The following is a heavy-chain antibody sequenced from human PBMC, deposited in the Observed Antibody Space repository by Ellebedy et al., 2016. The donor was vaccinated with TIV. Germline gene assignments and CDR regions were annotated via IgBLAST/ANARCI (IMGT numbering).Heavy chain of an antibody. V-gene: IGHV3-23*01. D-gene: IGHD4-17*01. CDR1: GFTFSSYA. CDR3: AKVNTVTTSRGWFDY. CDR2: ISGSGGST. Sequence: GESLKISXAASGFTFSSYAMSWVRQAPGKGLEWVSAISGSGGSTYYADSVKGRFTISRDNSKNTLYLQMNSLRAEDTAVYYCAKVNTVTTSRGWFDYWGQGTLVTVSS. J-gene: IGHJ4*02.